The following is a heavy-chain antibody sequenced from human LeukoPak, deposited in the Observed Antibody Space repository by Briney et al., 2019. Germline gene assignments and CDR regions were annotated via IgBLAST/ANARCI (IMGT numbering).Heavy chain of an antibody. CDR3: ARDVSSGWGGDTFDI. D-gene: IGHD6-19*01. Sequence: SQTLSLTCTLSGGSLSSGDYYWTWIRQSPGKGLEWIGHISYRGSTDYKASLKSRITMSIDNSKNQFSLKLSSVTAADTAVYFCARDVSSGWGGDTFDIWGQGTTVIVSS. CDR2: ISYRGST. CDR1: GGSLSSGDYY. J-gene: IGHJ3*02. V-gene: IGHV4-30-4*08.